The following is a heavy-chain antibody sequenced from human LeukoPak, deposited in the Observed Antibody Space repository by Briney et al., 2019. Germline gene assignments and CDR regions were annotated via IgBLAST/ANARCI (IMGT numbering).Heavy chain of an antibody. Sequence: SETLSLTCAVYGGSFSGYYWSWIRQPPGKGLEWIGEINHSGSTNYNPSLKSRVTISVDTSKNQFSLKLSSVTAADTAVYYCARGRAGPPSSPFDLWGRGTLVTVSS. V-gene: IGHV4-34*01. CDR2: INHSGST. CDR1: GGSFSGYY. CDR3: ARGRAGPPSSPFDL. J-gene: IGHJ2*01.